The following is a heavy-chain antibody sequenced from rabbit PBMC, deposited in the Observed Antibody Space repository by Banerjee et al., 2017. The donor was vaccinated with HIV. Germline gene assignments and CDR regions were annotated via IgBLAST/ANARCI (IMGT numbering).Heavy chain of an antibody. CDR3: AKWGDSNYYEINL. V-gene: IGHV1S45*01. D-gene: IGHD8-1*01. J-gene: IGHJ4*01. CDR2: INTNSGNA. CDR1: GFSFSNGYV. Sequence: QEQLEESGGGLVKPEGSLTLTCTASGFSFSNGYVMCWVRQAPGKGLEWIACINTNSGNAVYASWAKGRFTISKTSSTTVTLQMTSLTAADTATYFCAKWGDSNYYEINLWGPGTLVTVS.